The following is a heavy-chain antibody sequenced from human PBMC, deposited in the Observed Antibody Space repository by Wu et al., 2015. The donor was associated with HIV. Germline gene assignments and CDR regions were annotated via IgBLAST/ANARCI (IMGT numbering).Heavy chain of an antibody. Sequence: VRLVQSGAEVKKPGASVRSPVRLLDTPSPATTCTGCDRPLDEGLEWMGWIDPNRGDTNYAQKFQGRVVLTRDSSISTAYMDLSSLTSADTAIYYCGGDLSGVKVLGIEDWGQGTLVTVSS. CDR3: GGDLSGVKVLGIED. CDR2: IDPNRGDT. D-gene: IGHD2/OR15-2a*01. J-gene: IGHJ4*02. V-gene: IGHV1-2*02. CDR1: DTPSPATT.